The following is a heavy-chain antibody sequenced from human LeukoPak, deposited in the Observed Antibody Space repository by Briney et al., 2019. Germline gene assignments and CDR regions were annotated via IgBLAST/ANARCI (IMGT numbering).Heavy chain of an antibody. D-gene: IGHD2-15*01. CDR3: ARAGVVVVAARGLDY. CDR2: INHSGST. J-gene: IGHJ4*02. CDR1: GGSFSGYY. Sequence: SSETLSLTCAVYGGSFSGYYWSWIRQPPGKGLEWIGEINHSGSTNYNPSLKSRVTLSVDTSKNQFSLKLSSVTAADTAVYYCARAGVVVVAARGLDYWGQGTLVTVSS. V-gene: IGHV4-34*01.